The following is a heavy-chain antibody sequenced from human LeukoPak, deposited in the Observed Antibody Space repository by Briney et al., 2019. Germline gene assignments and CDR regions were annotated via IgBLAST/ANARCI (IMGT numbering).Heavy chain of an antibody. Sequence: SETLSLTCAVYGGSFSGYYWSWIRQPPGKGLEWIGEINHSGSTNYNPSLKSRVTISVDTSKNQFSLKLSSVTAADTAVYYWARGVSMVRGIDYWGQGTLVTVSS. CDR2: INHSGST. D-gene: IGHD3-10*01. CDR3: ARGVSMVRGIDY. J-gene: IGHJ4*02. V-gene: IGHV4-34*01. CDR1: GGSFSGYY.